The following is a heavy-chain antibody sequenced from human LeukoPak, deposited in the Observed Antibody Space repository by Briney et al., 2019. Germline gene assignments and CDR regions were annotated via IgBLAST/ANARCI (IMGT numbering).Heavy chain of an antibody. CDR2: INPNSGGT. Sequence: GASVKVSCKASGYTFTGYYMHWVRQAPGQGLEWMGRINPNSGGTEYPPNFQGRVTMTRDTSISATYMELNRLTSDDTAVYYCARDLSSTSNWELDYWGQGTLVTVSS. CDR1: GYTFTGYY. J-gene: IGHJ4*02. V-gene: IGHV1-2*06. D-gene: IGHD7-27*01. CDR3: ARDLSSTSNWELDY.